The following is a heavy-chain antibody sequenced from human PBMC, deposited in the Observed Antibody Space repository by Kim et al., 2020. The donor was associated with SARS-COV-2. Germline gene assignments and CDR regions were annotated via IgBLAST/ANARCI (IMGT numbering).Heavy chain of an antibody. J-gene: IGHJ6*03. CDR3: ARRGPDFWSASYYMDA. V-gene: IGHV4-39*01. CDR2: IYYSGST. CDR1: GGSISSSSYY. Sequence: SETLSLTCTVSGGSISSSSYYWGWIRQPPGKGLEWIGSIYYSGSTYYNPSLKSRVTISVDTSKNQFSLKLSSVTAADTAVHYCARRGPDFWSASYYMDA. D-gene: IGHD3-3*01.